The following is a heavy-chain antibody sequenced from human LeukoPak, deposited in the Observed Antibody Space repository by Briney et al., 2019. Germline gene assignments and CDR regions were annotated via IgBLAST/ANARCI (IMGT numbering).Heavy chain of an antibody. CDR2: IYPGDSDT. D-gene: IGHD3-3*01. CDR3: ARPAGGDFWRGYPTHFDY. CDR1: GYSLTSYL. Sequence: GESLKISWKGSGYSLTSYLIGLVRQIPGKGLGWIGIIYPGDSDTRYSPSFQGQVTISADKSISTAYLQWSSLKASDTAMYYSARPAGGDFWRGYPTHFDYWGQGTLVTVSS. J-gene: IGHJ4*02. V-gene: IGHV5-51*01.